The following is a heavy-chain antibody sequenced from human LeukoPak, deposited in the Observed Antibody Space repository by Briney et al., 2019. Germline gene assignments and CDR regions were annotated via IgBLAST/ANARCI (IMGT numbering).Heavy chain of an antibody. CDR3: AKGGCSSTSCYTEYFQH. CDR1: GFTFDDYA. D-gene: IGHD2-2*02. Sequence: GRSLRLSCAASGFTFDDYAMHWVRQAPGKGLEWVSGISWNSGSIGYADSVKGRFTISRDNAKNSLYLQMNSLRAEDMALYYCAKGGCSSTSCYTEYFQHWGQGTLVTVSS. V-gene: IGHV3-9*03. CDR2: ISWNSGSI. J-gene: IGHJ1*01.